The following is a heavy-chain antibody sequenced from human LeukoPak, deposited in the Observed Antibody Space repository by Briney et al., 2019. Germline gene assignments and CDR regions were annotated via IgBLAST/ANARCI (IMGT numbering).Heavy chain of an antibody. CDR1: GVSISRGGYS. Sequence: NPSQTLSLTCAVSGVSISRGGYSWSWIRQPPGKGLEWIGYIYHSGSTNYNPSLKSRVTMSVDTPKNQFSLKLSSVTAADTGVYYCVRGRYSSGWYKEKTWFDPWGQGTLVTVSS. CDR2: IYHSGST. D-gene: IGHD6-19*01. J-gene: IGHJ5*02. CDR3: VRGRYSSGWYKEKTWFDP. V-gene: IGHV4-30-2*01.